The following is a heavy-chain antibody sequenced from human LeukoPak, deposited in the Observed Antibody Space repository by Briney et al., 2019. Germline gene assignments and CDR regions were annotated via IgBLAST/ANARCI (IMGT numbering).Heavy chain of an antibody. V-gene: IGHV1-18*01. J-gene: IGHJ5*02. Sequence: ASVKVSCKASGYTFTSYVISWVRQAPGQGLEWMGWISAYNGNTNYAQKLQGRVTMTTDTSTSTAYMELRSLRSDDTAVYYCARDLKRYCSSTSCPGGFDPWGQGTLVTVSS. CDR1: GYTFTSYV. CDR3: ARDLKRYCSSTSCPGGFDP. CDR2: ISAYNGNT. D-gene: IGHD2-2*01.